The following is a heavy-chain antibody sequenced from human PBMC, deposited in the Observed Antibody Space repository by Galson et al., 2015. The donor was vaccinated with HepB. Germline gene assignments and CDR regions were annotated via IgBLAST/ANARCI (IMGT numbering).Heavy chain of an antibody. CDR1: GFTFSSYA. V-gene: IGHV3-23*01. CDR2: ISGGGGST. Sequence: SLRLSCAASGFTFSSYAMSWVRQAPGKGLEWVSVISGGGGSTYYADSVKGRFTISRDNSKNTLYLQMNSLRAEDTAVYYCAKGSRPYYYYGMDVWGQGTTVTVSS. CDR3: AKGSRPYYYYGMDV. J-gene: IGHJ6*02.